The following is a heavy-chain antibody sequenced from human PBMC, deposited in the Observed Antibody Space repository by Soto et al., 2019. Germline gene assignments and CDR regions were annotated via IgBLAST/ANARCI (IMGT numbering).Heavy chain of an antibody. CDR2: IDPSDSYT. CDR1: GYSFTTYY. V-gene: IGHV5-10-1*01. Sequence: EVQLVQSGAEVKKPGESLRISCTASGYSFTTYYITWVRQMPGKGLEWMGDIDPSDSYTNYSPSFQGHVTISADKSSNTAYLQWSSLKASDTAMYYCARESGRWPYWGQGTLVTVSS. CDR3: ARESGRWPY. J-gene: IGHJ4*02. D-gene: IGHD1-26*01.